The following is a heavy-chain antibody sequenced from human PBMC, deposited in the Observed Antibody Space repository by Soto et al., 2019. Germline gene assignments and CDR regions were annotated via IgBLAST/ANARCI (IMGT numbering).Heavy chain of an antibody. D-gene: IGHD2-2*01. Sequence: QVRLVQSGAEVKKPGASVKVSCKASGYTFTSYGISWVRQAPGQGLEWMGWISAYNGNTNYAQKLQGRVTMTTDTSTSTAYMELRSLRSDDTAVYYCARTLGYCSSTSCYGYYYMDVWGKGTTVTVSS. CDR2: ISAYNGNT. CDR3: ARTLGYCSSTSCYGYYYMDV. CDR1: GYTFTSYG. V-gene: IGHV1-18*01. J-gene: IGHJ6*03.